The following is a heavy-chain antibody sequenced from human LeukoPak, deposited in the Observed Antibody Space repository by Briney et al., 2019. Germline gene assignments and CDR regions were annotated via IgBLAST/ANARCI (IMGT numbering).Heavy chain of an antibody. V-gene: IGHV3-7*01. CDR2: IKQDGSEK. Sequence: GGSLRLSCAASGFTFSSYWMSWVRQAPGKGLEWVANIKQDGSEKYYVDSVKGRFTISTDNAKNSLYLQMNSLRAEDTAVYYCAKDGRYYDSTNPDWGQGTLVTVSS. D-gene: IGHD3-22*01. CDR1: GFTFSSYW. CDR3: AKDGRYYDSTNPD. J-gene: IGHJ4*02.